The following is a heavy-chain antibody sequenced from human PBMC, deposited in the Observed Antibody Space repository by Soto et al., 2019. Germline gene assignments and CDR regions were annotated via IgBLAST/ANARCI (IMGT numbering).Heavy chain of an antibody. D-gene: IGHD6-6*01. CDR1: GFSFSSHG. CDR2: ISAYNGNT. Sequence: APGKVSCKASGFSFSSHGIRWGRQAPGQGLEWMGWISAYNGNTNYAQKLQGRVTMTTDTSTSTAYMELRSLRSDDTAVYYCARDLTIAARPGFYWGQGTLVTVSS. V-gene: IGHV1-18*01. CDR3: ARDLTIAARPGFY. J-gene: IGHJ4*02.